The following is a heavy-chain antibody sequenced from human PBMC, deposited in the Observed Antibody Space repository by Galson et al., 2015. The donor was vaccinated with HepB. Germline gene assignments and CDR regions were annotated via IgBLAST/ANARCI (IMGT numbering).Heavy chain of an antibody. CDR2: INPSGGST. CDR1: GYTFTSYY. CDR3: ARDNRAYSSSRGAFDC. J-gene: IGHJ4*02. Sequence: SVKVSCKASGYTFTSYYMHWVRQAPGQGLEWMGIINPSGGSTSYAQKLQGRVTMTRDTSTSTVYMELSSLRSEDTAVYYRARDNRAYSSSRGAFDCWGQGTLVTVSS. D-gene: IGHD6-13*01. V-gene: IGHV1-46*04.